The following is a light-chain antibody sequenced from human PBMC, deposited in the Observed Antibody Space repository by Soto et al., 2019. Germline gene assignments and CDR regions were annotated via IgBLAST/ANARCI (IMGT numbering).Light chain of an antibody. CDR2: AAS. V-gene: IGKV3-15*01. J-gene: IGKJ5*01. CDR3: QQLNSYPIT. CDR1: QSVSSN. Sequence: EIVMTQSPATLSVSPGEGVTLSCRASQSVSSNLAWYQQRPGQAPRLLIYAASTLQSGVPSRFSGSGSGTEFTLTISSLQPEDFATYYCQQLNSYPITFGQGTRLEIK.